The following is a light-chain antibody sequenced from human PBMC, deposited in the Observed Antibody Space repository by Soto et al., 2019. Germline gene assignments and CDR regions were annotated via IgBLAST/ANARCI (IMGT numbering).Light chain of an antibody. CDR2: AAS. Sequence: DIQMTQSPSSLSASVGDRVTITCRASQSIKNYLNWYQQKPGKAPKLLIYAASSLHSGVPSRFSGSGSGTDFTLTISSLQPEDCATYYCQQSYSTPRTFGQGTKVEIK. J-gene: IGKJ1*01. CDR3: QQSYSTPRT. CDR1: QSIKNY. V-gene: IGKV1-39*01.